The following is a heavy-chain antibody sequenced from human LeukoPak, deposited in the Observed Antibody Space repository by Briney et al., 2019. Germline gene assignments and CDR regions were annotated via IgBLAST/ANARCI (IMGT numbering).Heavy chain of an antibody. CDR1: GVSFSGYY. V-gene: IGHV4-34*01. CDR2: INHSGST. D-gene: IGHD4-17*01. CDR3: ARVAVGYGDTGRSFDY. Sequence: SETLSLTCAVYGVSFSGYYWSWIRQPPGKGLEWIGEINHSGSTNYNPSLKSRVTISVDTSKNQFSLKLSSVTAADTAVYYCARVAVGYGDTGRSFDYWGQGTLVTVSS. J-gene: IGHJ4*02.